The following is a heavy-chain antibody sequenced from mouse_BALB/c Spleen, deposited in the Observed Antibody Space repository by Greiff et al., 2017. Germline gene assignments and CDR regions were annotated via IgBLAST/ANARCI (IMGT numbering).Heavy chain of an antibody. CDR1: GFSLTSYG. J-gene: IGHJ3*01. D-gene: IGHD1-1*01. CDR3: ASYYYGSSYRFAY. V-gene: IGHV2-9*02. CDR2: IWAGGST. Sequence: VQLQESGPGLVAPSQSLSITCTVSGFSLTSYGVHWVRQPPGKGLERLGVIWAGGSTNYNSALMSRLSISKDNSKSQVFLKMNSLQTDDTAMYYCASYYYGSSYRFAYWGQGTLVTVSA.